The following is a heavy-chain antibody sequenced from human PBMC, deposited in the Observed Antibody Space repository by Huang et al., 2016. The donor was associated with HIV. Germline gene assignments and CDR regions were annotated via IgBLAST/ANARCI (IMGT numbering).Heavy chain of an antibody. CDR3: ARHFSYYDSSGYTPWDAFDI. CDR1: GGSITSSSYY. V-gene: IGHV4-39*01. D-gene: IGHD3-22*01. J-gene: IGHJ3*02. Sequence: QLQLQGSGPGLVKPSETLSLTCTVSGGSITSSSYYWGWIRQPPGKGLEWVGSIYYRGSTDYNPCLKSRVTVSVDTSKNQFSLKLSSVTAADTAVYYCARHFSYYDSSGYTPWDAFDIWGQGTMVTVSS. CDR2: IYYRGST.